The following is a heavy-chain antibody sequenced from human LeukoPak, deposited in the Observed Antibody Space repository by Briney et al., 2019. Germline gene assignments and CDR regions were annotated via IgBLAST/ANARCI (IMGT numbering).Heavy chain of an antibody. J-gene: IGHJ4*02. CDR3: ARHPSSGWTFFDY. D-gene: IGHD6-19*01. CDR2: INPNSGGT. V-gene: IGHV1-2*02. Sequence: ASVKVSCKASGYTFTGYYMHWVRQAPGQGLEWMGWINPNSGGTNYAQKFQGRVTMTRDTSISTAYMELSRLRSDDTAVFYCARHPSSGWTFFDYWGQGTLVTVSS. CDR1: GYTFTGYY.